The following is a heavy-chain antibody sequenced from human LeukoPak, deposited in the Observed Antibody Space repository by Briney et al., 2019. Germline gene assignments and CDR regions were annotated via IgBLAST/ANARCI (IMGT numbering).Heavy chain of an antibody. CDR3: ARLRWYPNYYFDY. V-gene: IGHV3-23*01. D-gene: IGHD4-23*01. J-gene: IGHJ4*02. CDR1: GFTFSSYA. Sequence: PGGSLRLSCAASGFTFSSYAMSWVRQAPGKGLEWVSAISGSGGSTYYADSVKGRFTISRENAKNSLYLQMNNLRAGDTAVYYCARLRWYPNYYFDYWGQGTLVTVSS. CDR2: ISGSGGST.